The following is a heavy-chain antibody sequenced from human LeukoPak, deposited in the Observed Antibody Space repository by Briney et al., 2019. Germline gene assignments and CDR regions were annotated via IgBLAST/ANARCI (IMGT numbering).Heavy chain of an antibody. D-gene: IGHD5-18*01. V-gene: IGHV1-2*02. CDR2: INPNSGGT. Sequence: ASVKFSCKASGYTFTGYYLNWVGQAPGQGLDWMGWINPNSGGTNYAQKFQGRVTMTRDTSISAAYMELSRLRSDDTAVYYCARGVVGYSYAPDAFDIWGQGTMVTVSS. CDR3: ARGVVGYSYAPDAFDI. CDR1: GYTFTGYY. J-gene: IGHJ3*02.